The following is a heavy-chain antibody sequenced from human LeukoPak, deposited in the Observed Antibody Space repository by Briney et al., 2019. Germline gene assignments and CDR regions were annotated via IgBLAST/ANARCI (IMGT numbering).Heavy chain of an antibody. D-gene: IGHD6-19*01. Sequence: PGGSLRLSCAASVFTFSNYAMSWVRQAPGKGLEWVSAISGSGGSTYYADSVKGRFTISRDNSKNTLYLQMNSLRAEDTAVYYCAKDRIAVALGAGARINWFDPWGQGTLVTVSS. CDR2: ISGSGGST. J-gene: IGHJ5*02. CDR1: VFTFSNYA. V-gene: IGHV3-23*01. CDR3: AKDRIAVALGAGARINWFDP.